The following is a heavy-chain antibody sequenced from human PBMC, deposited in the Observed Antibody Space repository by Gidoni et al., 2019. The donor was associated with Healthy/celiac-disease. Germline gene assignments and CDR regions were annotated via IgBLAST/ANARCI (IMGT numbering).Heavy chain of an antibody. J-gene: IGHJ6*03. CDR2: LYYSGST. CDR3: AGDYDFWSGFPNFYYYMDV. D-gene: IGHD3-3*01. Sequence: HLQLQESGPGLVKPSETLSLTCTVSGGAISSSTYYWGWIRQPPGKGLEWIGSLYYSGSTYYNPSLKSRVTISVDTSRNQFSLKLRSVTAADTAVFYCAGDYDFWSGFPNFYYYMDVWGKGTTVTVSS. V-gene: IGHV4-39*02. CDR1: GGAISSSTYY.